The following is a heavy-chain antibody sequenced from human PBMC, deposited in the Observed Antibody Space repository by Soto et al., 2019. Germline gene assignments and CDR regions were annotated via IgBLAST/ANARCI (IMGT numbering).Heavy chain of an antibody. Sequence: LETLSLTWTVSGGSISGYGWSWLRQPPGKGLEWIGYIYSIGSTNYNPSLRSRVTMSIDTSQEQFSLKLSSVTATGTAVYYCARHDNLPLAGTGFASWGRGTLVTVSS. CDR1: GGSISGYG. D-gene: IGHD6-19*01. J-gene: IGHJ5*02. CDR2: IYSIGST. V-gene: IGHV4-59*08. CDR3: ARHDNLPLAGTGFAS.